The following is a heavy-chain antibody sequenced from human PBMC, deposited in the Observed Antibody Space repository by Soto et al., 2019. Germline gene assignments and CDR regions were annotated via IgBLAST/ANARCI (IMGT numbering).Heavy chain of an antibody. CDR2: IHYSGST. CDR3: ARDDYTPPRERFLHH. V-gene: IGHV4-31*03. J-gene: IGHJ1*01. Sequence: QVQLQESGPGLVKPSQTLSLTCTVSGGSISNGGYYWNWIRQHPGKGLEWIGYIHYSGSTYYNPSLKSRVTISVDTSKNQLSLQLSSVTAADTAVYYCARDDYTPPRERFLHHWGQGTLVTVSS. CDR1: GGSISNGGYY. D-gene: IGHD4-4*01.